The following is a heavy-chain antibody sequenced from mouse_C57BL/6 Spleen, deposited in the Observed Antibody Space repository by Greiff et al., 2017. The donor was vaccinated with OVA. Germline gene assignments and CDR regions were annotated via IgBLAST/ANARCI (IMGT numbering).Heavy chain of an antibody. CDR3: EAGDY. D-gene: IGHD4-1*01. J-gene: IGHJ2*01. CDR1: GYTFTSYW. V-gene: IGHV1-69*01. CDR2: IDPSDSYT. Sequence: QVQLKQPGAELVMPGASVKLSCKASGYTFTSYWMHWVKQRPGQGLEWIGEIDPSDSYTNYNQKFKGKSTLTVDKSSSTAYMQLSSLTSEDSAVYYCEAGDYWGQGTTLTVSS.